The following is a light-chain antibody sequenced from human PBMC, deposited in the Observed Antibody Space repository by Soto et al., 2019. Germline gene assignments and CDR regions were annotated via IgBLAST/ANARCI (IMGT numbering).Light chain of an antibody. Sequence: VLTQSPATLSLSPGERATLSCRASQSIHTSLAWYQQKSGKPPRLVIYDSTLRANGVPDRFGGSRSGTEFTLTINSLEPEDFAVYYCQQYGSSIITFGQGTRLEIK. CDR1: QSIHTS. CDR2: DST. V-gene: IGKV3-20*01. CDR3: QQYGSSIIT. J-gene: IGKJ5*01.